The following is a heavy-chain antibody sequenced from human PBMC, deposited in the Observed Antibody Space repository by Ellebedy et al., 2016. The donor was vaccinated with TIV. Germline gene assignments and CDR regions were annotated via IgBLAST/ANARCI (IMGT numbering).Heavy chain of an antibody. Sequence: GESLKISCAASGFTFSIYGMQWVRQTPGKGLEWIAVIWYNGSKKFYAESVKGRFTISRDNSKNSLYLQMNTLGGEDTAVYYCSTVEWYRSDYWGQGTLVTVSS. CDR1: GFTFSIYG. J-gene: IGHJ4*02. D-gene: IGHD3-3*01. V-gene: IGHV3-33*01. CDR2: IWYNGSKK. CDR3: STVEWYRSDY.